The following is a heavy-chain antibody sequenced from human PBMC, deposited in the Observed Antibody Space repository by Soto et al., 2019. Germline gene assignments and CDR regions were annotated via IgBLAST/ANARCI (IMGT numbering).Heavy chain of an antibody. J-gene: IGHJ4*02. CDR3: ARAGVTPDFFDY. CDR2: FESGGSI. CDR1: GFSVRTNY. V-gene: IGHV3-53*01. D-gene: IGHD2-21*02. Sequence: GGSLRLSCAASGFSVRTNYMSWVRQAPGKGLEWVSVFESGGSIYYADSVKGRFIISRDYAKNTVYLQMNSLRAEDTAVYYRARAGVTPDFFDYWGKGTLVTVSS.